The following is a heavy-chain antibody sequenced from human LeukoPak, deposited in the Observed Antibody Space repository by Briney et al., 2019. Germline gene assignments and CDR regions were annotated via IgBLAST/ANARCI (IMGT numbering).Heavy chain of an antibody. V-gene: IGHV1-18*01. CDR1: GYIFSTYG. D-gene: IGHD6-19*01. Sequence: ASVKVSCKASGYIFSTYGISWVRQAPGQGLEWMGCISGYNGNTNYAQKLQGRVTMTTDPSTSTAYMELRSLRSDDTAVYYCARRRSEEFDFDCWGQGTLVTVSS. CDR3: ARRRSEEFDFDC. J-gene: IGHJ4*02. CDR2: ISGYNGNT.